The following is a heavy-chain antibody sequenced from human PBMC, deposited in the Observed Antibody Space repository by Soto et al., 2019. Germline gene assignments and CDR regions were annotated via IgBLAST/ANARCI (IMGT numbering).Heavy chain of an antibody. CDR1: GYTFTSYG. V-gene: IGHV1-18*01. CDR3: ARLGEDCISTSCYDRFDP. Sequence: QVQLVQSGAEVKKPGASVKVSCKASGYTFTSYGISWVRQAPGQGLEWMGWISAYNGNTNYAQKRRGRDTMSTDTSTSTAYMELRSLRSDDTAVYYCARLGEDCISTSCYDRFDPWGQGTLVTVSS. J-gene: IGHJ5*02. CDR2: ISAYNGNT. D-gene: IGHD2-2*01.